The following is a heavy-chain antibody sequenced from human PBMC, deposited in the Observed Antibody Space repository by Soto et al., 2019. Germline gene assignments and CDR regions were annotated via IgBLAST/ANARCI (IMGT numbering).Heavy chain of an antibody. Sequence: EVQLVESGGGLVQPGGSLRLSCAASGFSVSSNSMNWVRQAPGKGLEWVALIYSGGSTYYADSVKGRFTISKDTSKHTLYLQVNSLRAEDVAVYYCATDRGGSLDFWGQGTLVTVSS. V-gene: IGHV3-66*01. CDR2: IYSGGST. J-gene: IGHJ4*02. CDR3: ATDRGGSLDF. CDR1: GFSVSSNS. D-gene: IGHD3-16*01.